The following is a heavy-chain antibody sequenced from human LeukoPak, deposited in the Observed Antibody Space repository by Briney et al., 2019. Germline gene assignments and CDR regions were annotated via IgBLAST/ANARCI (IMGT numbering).Heavy chain of an antibody. V-gene: IGHV3-30*02. D-gene: IGHD3-3*01. J-gene: IGHJ4*02. CDR3: AKVPRVTTIFGVAPLGYFDY. CDR1: GFTFSSYG. CDR2: IRYDGSNK. Sequence: GGSLRLSCAASGFTFSSYGMHWVRQAPGKGLEWVAFIRYDGSNKYYADSVKGRFTISRDNSKNTLYLQMNSLRAEDTAVYYCAKVPRVTTIFGVAPLGYFDYWGRGTLVTVSS.